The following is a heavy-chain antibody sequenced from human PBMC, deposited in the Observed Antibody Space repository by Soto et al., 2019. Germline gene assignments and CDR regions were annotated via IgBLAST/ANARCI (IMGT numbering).Heavy chain of an antibody. J-gene: IGHJ6*02. CDR3: ARIKLVEWFFINVDVYDMDV. CDR1: GFSLSDYA. CDR2: ISSDSRTI. V-gene: IGHV3-48*02. D-gene: IGHD3-3*01. Sequence: GGSLRLSCVASGFSLSDYAVNWVRQAPGKGLEWVSFISSDSRTIYYADSVEGRFTVSRDNARNSVSLQMDSLRNEDAAVYYCARIKLVEWFFINVDVYDMDVWGQGTPVTVSS.